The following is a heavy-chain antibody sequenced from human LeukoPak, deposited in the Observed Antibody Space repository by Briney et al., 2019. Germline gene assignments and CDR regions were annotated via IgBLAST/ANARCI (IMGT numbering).Heavy chain of an antibody. Sequence: ASVKVSCKASGYTFTSYDINRVRQATGQGLEWMGWMNPNSGNTGYAQKFQGRVTMTRNTSISTAYMELSSLRSEDTAVYYCTRGGYCGSTSCYIYMDVWGKGTTVTISS. CDR1: GYTFTSYD. V-gene: IGHV1-8*01. CDR3: TRGGYCGSTSCYIYMDV. D-gene: IGHD2-2*02. CDR2: MNPNSGNT. J-gene: IGHJ6*03.